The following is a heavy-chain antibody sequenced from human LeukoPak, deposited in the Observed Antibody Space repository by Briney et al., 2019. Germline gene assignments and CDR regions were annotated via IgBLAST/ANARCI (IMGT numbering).Heavy chain of an antibody. CDR1: GGSISSYY. CDR3: ARRGAGDKKEYYFDY. D-gene: IGHD2-21*01. CDR2: IYYSGST. J-gene: IGHJ4*02. Sequence: TTSETLSLTCTVSGGSISSYYWSWIRQPPGKGLEWIGYIYYSGSTYYNPSLKSRVTISVDTSKNQFSLKLSSVTAADTAVYYCARRGAGDKKEYYFDYWGQGTLVTVSS. V-gene: IGHV4-59*08.